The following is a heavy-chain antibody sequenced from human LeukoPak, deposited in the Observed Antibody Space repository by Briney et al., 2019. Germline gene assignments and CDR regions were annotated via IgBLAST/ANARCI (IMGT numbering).Heavy chain of an antibody. CDR2: MYTSGST. Sequence: SETLSLTCTVSGGSISSGSYYWSWIRQPAGKGLEWIGRMYTSGSTNYNPSLKSRVTISGDTSKNQFSLRLSPVTAADTAVYYCARTWGYGDPFDYWGQGTLVTVSS. CDR1: GGSISSGSYY. J-gene: IGHJ4*02. D-gene: IGHD4-17*01. CDR3: ARTWGYGDPFDY. V-gene: IGHV4-61*02.